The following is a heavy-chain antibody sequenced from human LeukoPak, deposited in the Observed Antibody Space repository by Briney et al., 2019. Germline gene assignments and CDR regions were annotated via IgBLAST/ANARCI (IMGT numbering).Heavy chain of an antibody. CDR1: GYTFTSYY. D-gene: IGHD3-22*01. V-gene: IGHV1-46*01. CDR3: ARVSSGYPFDY. CDR2: INPSGGNT. J-gene: IGHJ4*02. Sequence: ASVKVSCKASGYTFTSYYMHWVRQAPGQGLEWMGIINPSGGNTSYAQKFQGRVTMTRDTSTSTVYMELSSLRSEDTAVYYCARVSSGYPFDYWAREPWSPSPQ.